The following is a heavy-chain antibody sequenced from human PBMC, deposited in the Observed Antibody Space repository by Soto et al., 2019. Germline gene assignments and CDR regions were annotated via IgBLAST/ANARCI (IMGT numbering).Heavy chain of an antibody. CDR1: GFTFSSYA. V-gene: IGHV3-30-3*01. Sequence: QVQLVESGGGVVQPGRSLRLSCAASGFTFSSYAMHWVRQAPGKGLEWVAVISYDGSNKYYADSVKGRFTISRDNSKNTLYLQMNSLRAEDTAVYYCASLRVVMVLNWFDPWGQGTLVTVSS. J-gene: IGHJ5*02. D-gene: IGHD3-3*01. CDR2: ISYDGSNK. CDR3: ASLRVVMVLNWFDP.